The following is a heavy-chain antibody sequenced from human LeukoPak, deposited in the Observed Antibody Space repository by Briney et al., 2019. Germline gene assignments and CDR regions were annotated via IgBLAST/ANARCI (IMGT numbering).Heavy chain of an antibody. J-gene: IGHJ5*02. Sequence: SETLSLTCTVSGGSISNKYWSWIRQPPGKGLEWIGYIYYSGSTNYNPSLKSRVTILVDTSKNQFSLKLSSVTAADTAVYYCARNFRVWSDPTNWFDPWGQGTLVTVSS. CDR2: IYYSGST. CDR1: GGSISNKY. D-gene: IGHD3-10*01. CDR3: ARNFRVWSDPTNWFDP. V-gene: IGHV4-59*01.